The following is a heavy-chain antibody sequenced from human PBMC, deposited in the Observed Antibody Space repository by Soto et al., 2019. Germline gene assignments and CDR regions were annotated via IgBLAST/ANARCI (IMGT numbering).Heavy chain of an antibody. V-gene: IGHV4-30-4*01. Sequence: SSETLSLTYSVSGSYITSGDYHWTWIRQAPGKGLEWIGYISHSETTYYSPALKNRIIISSDFSMNQFSLRLNSVTAADTSVYFCAGFGVGDRDDKWGQGTLVTVSS. CDR1: GSYITSGDYH. CDR2: ISHSETT. CDR3: AGFGVGDRDDK. D-gene: IGHD2-8*01. J-gene: IGHJ4*02.